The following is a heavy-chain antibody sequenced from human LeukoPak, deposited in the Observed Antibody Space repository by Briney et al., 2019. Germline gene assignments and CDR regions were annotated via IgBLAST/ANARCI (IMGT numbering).Heavy chain of an antibody. CDR3: AKGGSYSDYYYYYMDV. D-gene: IGHD1-26*01. CDR1: GGSISSYY. J-gene: IGHJ6*03. V-gene: IGHV4-59*01. Sequence: SETLSLTCTVSGGSISSYYWSWIRQPPGKGLEWIGYIYYSGSTNYNPSLKSRVTISVDTSKNQFSLKLSSVTAADTAVNYCAKGGSYSDYYYYYMDVWGKGTTVTVSS. CDR2: IYYSGST.